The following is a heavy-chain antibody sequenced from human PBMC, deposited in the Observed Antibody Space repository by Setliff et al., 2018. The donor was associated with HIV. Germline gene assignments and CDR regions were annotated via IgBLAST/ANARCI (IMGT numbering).Heavy chain of an antibody. J-gene: IGHJ4*02. CDR1: GFTFSHYG. V-gene: IGHV3-30*02. D-gene: IGHD3-10*01. CDR2: IASDVSKT. CDR3: TRDPTPKGLWFFSGYYSDY. Sequence: PGGSLRLSCVVSGFTFSHYGMHWVRQAPGKGLEWVTFIASDVSKTHIADSVKGRFTISRDNSKNMLYLQMNSLSADVTAVYYCTRDPTPKGLWFFSGYYSDYWGQGTLVTVSS.